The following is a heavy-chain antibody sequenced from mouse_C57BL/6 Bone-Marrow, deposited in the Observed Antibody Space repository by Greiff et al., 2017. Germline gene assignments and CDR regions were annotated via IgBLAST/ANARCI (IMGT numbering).Heavy chain of an antibody. CDR1: GFSLTSYG. J-gene: IGHJ1*03. CDR3: AKTFYGNYWYFDV. CDR2: IWRGGST. D-gene: IGHD2-10*01. V-gene: IGHV2-5*01. Sequence: QVQLKESGPGLVQPSQSLSITCTVSGFSLTSYGVHWVRQSPGKGLEWLGVIWRGGSTDYNAAFMSRLSLTKDTSKSQVFFKMNSLQADDTAIYYCAKTFYGNYWYFDVWGTGTTVTVSS.